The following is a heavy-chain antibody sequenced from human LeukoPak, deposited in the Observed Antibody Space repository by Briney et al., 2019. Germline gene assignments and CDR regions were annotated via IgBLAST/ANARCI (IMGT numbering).Heavy chain of an antibody. V-gene: IGHV4-39*01. CDR2: IYYSGST. J-gene: IGHJ3*02. CDR1: GGSISSSSYY. D-gene: IGHD5-12*01. CDR3: AGRDVDTVATIGAFDI. Sequence: SETLSLTCTVSGGSISSSSYYWGWIRQPPGKGLEWIGSIYYSGSTYYNPSLKSRVTISVDTSKNQFSLKLSSVTAADTAVYYCAGRDVDTVATIGAFDIWGQGTMVTVSS.